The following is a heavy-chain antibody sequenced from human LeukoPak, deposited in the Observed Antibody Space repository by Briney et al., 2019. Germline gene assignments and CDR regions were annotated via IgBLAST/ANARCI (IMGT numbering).Heavy chain of an antibody. D-gene: IGHD3-22*01. CDR2: ISGSNSYV. CDR3: ARDRGAVDSSGYHGYFEC. Sequence: GGSLRLSCAASGFTFNSYYMNRVRQAPGKGLEWVSSISGSNSYVYYADSVKGRFTISRDNAKNSLYLQMNSLGAEDTAVYYCARDRGAVDSSGYHGYFECWGQGTLVTVSS. V-gene: IGHV3-21*01. J-gene: IGHJ4*02. CDR1: GFTFNSYY.